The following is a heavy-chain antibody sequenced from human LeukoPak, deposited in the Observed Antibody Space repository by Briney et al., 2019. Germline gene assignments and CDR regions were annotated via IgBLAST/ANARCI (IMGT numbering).Heavy chain of an antibody. CDR2: IKQDGSEK. J-gene: IGHJ4*02. V-gene: IGHV3-7*01. D-gene: IGHD3-22*01. CDR1: GFTFSSYW. CDR3: ARAPTYYYDSSGSDY. Sequence: GGSLRLSCAASGFTFSSYWMSWVRQAPGKGLEWVANIKQDGSEKYYVDSVKGRFTISRDNAKNSLYLQMNSLRAEDTAVYYCARAPTYYYDSSGSDYWGQGTLVTVSS.